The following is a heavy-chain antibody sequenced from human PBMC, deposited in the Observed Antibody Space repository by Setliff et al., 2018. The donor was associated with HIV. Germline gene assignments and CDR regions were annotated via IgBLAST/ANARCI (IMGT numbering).Heavy chain of an antibody. CDR3: ARRHGGWYDAFDI. V-gene: IGHV4-38-2*01. J-gene: IGHJ3*02. CDR1: GSSISNGYY. D-gene: IGHD6-19*01. CDR2: IYHSGST. Sequence: AETLSLTCAVSGSSISNGYYWGWIRQPPGKGLECIGSIYHSGSTYYNPSLKSRVTISVDASKNQFSLKLSSVTAADTAVYHCARRHGGWYDAFDIWGQGTMVTVSS.